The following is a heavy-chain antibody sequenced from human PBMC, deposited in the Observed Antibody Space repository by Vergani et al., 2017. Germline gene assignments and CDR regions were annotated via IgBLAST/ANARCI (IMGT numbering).Heavy chain of an antibody. J-gene: IGHJ4*02. D-gene: IGHD3-9*01. CDR2: ISAYNGNT. CDR1: GYTFTSYG. V-gene: IGHV1-18*01. Sequence: QVQLVQSGAEVKKPGASVKVSCKASGYTFTSYGISWVRQAPGQGLEWMGWISAYNGNTNYAQKLQGRVTMTTDTSTSTAYMELRSRRSDDTAVYYCARVYYDILTGNRCYYFDYWGQGTLVTVSS. CDR3: ARVYYDILTGNRCYYFDY.